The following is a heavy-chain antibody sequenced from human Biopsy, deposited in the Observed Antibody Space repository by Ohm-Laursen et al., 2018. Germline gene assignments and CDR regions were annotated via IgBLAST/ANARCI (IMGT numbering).Heavy chain of an antibody. CDR2: MLHSGHS. J-gene: IGHJ4*02. D-gene: IGHD5/OR15-5a*01. CDR3: ARHFESTAIFDY. Sequence: SETLSLTCTVSGDSIKNDAWSWIRQFPGKGLEWLGYMLHSGHSDYNPSLERRPTLSIDASKNQISLNLSSVTAADTAIYYCARHFESTAIFDYWGQGALITVSS. CDR1: GDSIKNDA. V-gene: IGHV4-59*08.